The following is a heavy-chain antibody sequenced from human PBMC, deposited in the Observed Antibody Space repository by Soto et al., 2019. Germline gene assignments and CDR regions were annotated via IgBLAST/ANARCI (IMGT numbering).Heavy chain of an antibody. CDR3: ARGSLLSGWYYYGMDV. Sequence: GGSLRLSCAASGFTFSSYGMHWVRQAPGKGLEWVAVIWYDGSNKYYADSVKGRFTISRDNSKNTLYLQMNSLRAEDTAVYYCARGSLLSGWYYYGMDVWGQGTTVTVSS. J-gene: IGHJ6*02. CDR1: GFTFSSYG. V-gene: IGHV3-33*01. CDR2: IWYDGSNK. D-gene: IGHD6-25*01.